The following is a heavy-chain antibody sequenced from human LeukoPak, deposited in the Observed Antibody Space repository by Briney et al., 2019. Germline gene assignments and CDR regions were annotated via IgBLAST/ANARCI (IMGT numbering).Heavy chain of an antibody. V-gene: IGHV1-69*13. CDR2: IIPIFGTA. CDR3: ARDQRAVTAILLY. D-gene: IGHD2-21*02. CDR1: GYIFISYG. J-gene: IGHJ4*02. Sequence: SVKVSCKASGYIFISYGISWVRQAPGQGLEWMGGIIPIFGTANYAQKFQGRVTITADESTSTAYMELSSLRSEDTAVYYCARDQRAVTAILLYWGQGTLVTVSS.